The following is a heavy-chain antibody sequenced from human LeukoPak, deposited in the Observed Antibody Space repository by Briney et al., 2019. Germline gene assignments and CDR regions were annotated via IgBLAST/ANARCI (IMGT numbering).Heavy chain of an antibody. CDR1: GGSISSYY. D-gene: IGHD4-17*01. CDR3: ARLVTTSTLDY. CDR2: IYYSGST. Sequence: SETLSLTCTVSGGSISSYYWSWIRQPPGKGLEWIGYIYYSGSTYYNPSLKSRVTISVDTSKNQFSLKLSSVTAADTAVYYCARLVTTSTLDYWGQGTLVTVSS. V-gene: IGHV4-59*12. J-gene: IGHJ4*02.